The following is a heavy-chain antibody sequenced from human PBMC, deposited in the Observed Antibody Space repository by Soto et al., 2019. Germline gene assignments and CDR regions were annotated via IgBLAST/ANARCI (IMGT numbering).Heavy chain of an antibody. Sequence: ASVKVSCKASGYTFTSYAIHWVRQAPGQRLEWMGWINAGNGNTKYSQKFQGRVTITRDTSASTAYMELSSLRSEDTAVYYCARDGILTGSINWGDPWGQGTLVTVSS. CDR3: ARDGILTGSINWGDP. J-gene: IGHJ5*02. D-gene: IGHD3-9*01. CDR1: GYTFTSYA. CDR2: INAGNGNT. V-gene: IGHV1-3*01.